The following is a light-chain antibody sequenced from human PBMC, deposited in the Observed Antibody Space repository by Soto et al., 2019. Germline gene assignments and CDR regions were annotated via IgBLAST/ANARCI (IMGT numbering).Light chain of an antibody. CDR2: ATS. Sequence: DSQRTQSPCSLSSSFGDRVNITFRASQTVSSYLNWYQQKPGTVPKLLIYATSNLQSGVPSRFSGRGFGTDFTLTISSPQPEDFATYYCQQSFTTPSFGQGTRLEIK. CDR1: QTVSSY. V-gene: IGKV1-39*01. J-gene: IGKJ5*01. CDR3: QQSFTTPS.